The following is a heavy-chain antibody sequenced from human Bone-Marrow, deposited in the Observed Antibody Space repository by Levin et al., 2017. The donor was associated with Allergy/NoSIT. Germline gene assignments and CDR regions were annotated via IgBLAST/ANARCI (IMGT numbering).Heavy chain of an antibody. D-gene: IGHD3-16*01. CDR1: GFTSGFTFNDHY. Sequence: PGGSLRLSCEASGFTSGFTFNDHYIDWVRQAPGKGLEWIGRVTNTGDSDTTKYAASMKGRFTIPRDDSKNSVFLQMNSLKTEDTAVYYCADLGRSHGLDVWGQGTTVTVSS. V-gene: IGHV3-72*01. J-gene: IGHJ6*02. CDR3: ADLGRSHGLDV. CDR2: VTNTGDSDTT.